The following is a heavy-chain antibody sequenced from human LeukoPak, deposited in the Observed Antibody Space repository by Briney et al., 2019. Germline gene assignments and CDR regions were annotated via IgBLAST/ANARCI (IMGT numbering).Heavy chain of an antibody. J-gene: IGHJ3*02. Sequence: GGSLRLSCAASGFTFSSYGMHWVRQAPGKGLEWVAFIRYDGSNKYYADSVKGRFTISRDNSKNTLYLQKNSLRAEDTAVYYCARDFATAYCSSTSCEGAFDIWGQGTMVTVSS. CDR2: IRYDGSNK. CDR1: GFTFSSYG. D-gene: IGHD2-2*01. V-gene: IGHV3-30*02. CDR3: ARDFATAYCSSTSCEGAFDI.